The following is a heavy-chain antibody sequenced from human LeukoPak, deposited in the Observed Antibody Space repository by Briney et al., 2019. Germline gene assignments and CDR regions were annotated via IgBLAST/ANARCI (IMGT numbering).Heavy chain of an antibody. Sequence: GGSLRLSCAASGFTFSSYAMNWVRQAPGKGLEWVSAISGSGACTYYADSVKGRFTISRDNSKNTLYLQMKSLRAEDTAIYYCAKEVSRVTTFYFDYWGQGTLVTVSS. CDR1: GFTFSSYA. J-gene: IGHJ4*02. CDR3: AKEVSRVTTFYFDY. D-gene: IGHD4-17*01. V-gene: IGHV3-23*01. CDR2: ISGSGACT.